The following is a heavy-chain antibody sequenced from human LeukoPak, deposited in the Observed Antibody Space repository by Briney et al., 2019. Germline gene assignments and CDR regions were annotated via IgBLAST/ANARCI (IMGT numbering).Heavy chain of an antibody. D-gene: IGHD4-17*01. V-gene: IGHV4-61*09. Sequence: PSQTLSLTCTVPGTSLTSGRRYWSWIRQPTGKGLEGIGHFYSITRTTYNPSLDSRATISADTSKNHFSLKLDSVTATHPSVTFCAPCISDLDYGDYAYYYHMDVWGKGTKVTVSS. CDR1: GTSLTSGRRY. J-gene: IGHJ6*04. CDR3: APCISDLDYGDYAYYYHMDV. CDR2: FYSITRT.